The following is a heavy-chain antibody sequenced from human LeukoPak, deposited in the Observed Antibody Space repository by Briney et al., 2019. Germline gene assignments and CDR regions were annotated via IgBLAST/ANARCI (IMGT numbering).Heavy chain of an antibody. CDR1: GYTFSGYY. D-gene: IGHD3-3*01. CDR2: INPNSGGT. CDR3: AREIDITNFDY. V-gene: IGHV1-2*02. Sequence: ASVKVSCKASGYTFSGYYMHWVRQAPGQGLEWMGWINPNSGGTNYAQKFQDRVTMTRGTSISTAYMDLSRLTSDDTAVYYCAREIDITNFDYWGQGTLVTVSS. J-gene: IGHJ4*02.